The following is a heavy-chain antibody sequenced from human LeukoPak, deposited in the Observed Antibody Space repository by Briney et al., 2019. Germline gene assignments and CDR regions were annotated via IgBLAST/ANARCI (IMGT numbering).Heavy chain of an antibody. V-gene: IGHV3-48*03. CDR1: GFTLSSYE. CDR3: ARGPYSSNWYVDY. D-gene: IGHD6-13*01. J-gene: IGHJ4*02. Sequence: PGGSLRLSCAASGFTLSSYEMNWVRLAPGKGLEWISYISRTGNSIYYADSVKGRFTISRDSAKNLLYLQMNSLRAEDTAVYYCARGPYSSNWYVDYWGQGTLVTVSS. CDR2: ISRTGNSI.